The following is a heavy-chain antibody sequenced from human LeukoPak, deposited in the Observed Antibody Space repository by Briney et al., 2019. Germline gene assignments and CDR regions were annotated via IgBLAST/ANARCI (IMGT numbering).Heavy chain of an antibody. V-gene: IGHV3-66*01. CDR3: ASRDKGYYYGMDV. J-gene: IGHJ6*02. Sequence: GGSLRLSCAASGFTVSGNYMSWVRQAPGKGLEWVSLLYSGGSTYYADSVKGRFSISRDNSKNTLYLQMNSLRAKDTAVYYCASRDKGYYYGMDVWGQGTTVTVSS. CDR2: LYSGGST. D-gene: IGHD5-24*01. CDR1: GFTVSGNY.